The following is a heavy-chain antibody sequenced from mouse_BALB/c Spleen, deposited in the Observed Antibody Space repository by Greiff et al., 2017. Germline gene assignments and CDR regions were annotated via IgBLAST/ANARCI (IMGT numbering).Heavy chain of an antibody. Sequence: ESGPGLVKPSQSLSLTCSVTGYSITSGYYWNWIRQFPGNKLEWMGYISYDGSNNYNPSLKNRISITRDTSKNQFFLKLNSVTTEDTATYYCARIYYYGSYVAYWGQGTLVTVSA. V-gene: IGHV3-6*02. CDR2: ISYDGSN. CDR1: GYSITSGYY. D-gene: IGHD1-1*01. J-gene: IGHJ3*01. CDR3: ARIYYYGSYVAY.